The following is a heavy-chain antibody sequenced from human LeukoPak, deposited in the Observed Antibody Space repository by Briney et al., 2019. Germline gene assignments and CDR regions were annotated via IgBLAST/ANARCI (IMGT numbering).Heavy chain of an antibody. J-gene: IGHJ4*02. V-gene: IGHV3-23*01. D-gene: IGHD6-13*01. CDR2: ISGSGTSA. CDR1: GFTFSSYA. CDR3: AKDKYSPVRSMSGAAYYFDF. Sequence: GGSLRLSCAASGFTFSSYAMTWVRQAPGEGLQWVSGISGSGTSAYYADSVRGRFTISRDNSKNTLYLQMNSLRAEDTAVYHCAKDKYSPVRSMSGAAYYFDFWGPGTLVTVSS.